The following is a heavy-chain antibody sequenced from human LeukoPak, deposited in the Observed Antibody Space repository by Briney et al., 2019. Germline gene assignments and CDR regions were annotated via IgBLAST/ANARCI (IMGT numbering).Heavy chain of an antibody. Sequence: GGSLRLSCAASGFTFSSYGMSWVRQAPGKGLEWVSAISSSGGSTYYADSVKGRFTISRDNSKNTLYLQMNSLRAEDTAVYYCAKSSTRGHSSSCHPDFDYWGQGTLVTVSS. V-gene: IGHV3-23*01. D-gene: IGHD6-13*01. J-gene: IGHJ4*02. CDR2: ISSSGGST. CDR1: GFTFSSYG. CDR3: AKSSTRGHSSSCHPDFDY.